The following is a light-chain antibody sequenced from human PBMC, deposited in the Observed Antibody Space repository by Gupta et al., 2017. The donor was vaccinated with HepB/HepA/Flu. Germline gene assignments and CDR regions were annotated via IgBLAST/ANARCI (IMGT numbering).Light chain of an antibody. J-gene: IGLJ2*01. CDR2: GKS. V-gene: IGLV1-40*01. CDR1: SSNIGAVYD. Sequence: QSVLTQPPSVSGAPGQRVTISCPGSSSNIGAVYDVHWYQELPGTAPKLLIYGKSNRPSGVPYRFSGSKSVTSASLAITGLQAEDEADYYCQSYDSSLSALFGGGTKLTVL. CDR3: QSYDSSLSAL.